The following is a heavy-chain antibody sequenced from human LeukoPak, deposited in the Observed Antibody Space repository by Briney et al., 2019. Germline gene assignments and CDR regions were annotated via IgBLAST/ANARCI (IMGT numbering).Heavy chain of an antibody. D-gene: IGHD3-10*01. J-gene: IGHJ4*02. CDR3: ARDLAAYYYGSGSPRNDY. CDR2: ISAYNGNA. V-gene: IGHV1-18*01. Sequence: ASAKVSCKASGYTFTSYGISWVRQAPGQGLEWMGWISAYNGNANYAQKLQGRVTMTTDTSTSTAYMELRSLRSDDTAVYYCARDLAAYYYGSGSPRNDYWGQGTLVTVSS. CDR1: GYTFTSYG.